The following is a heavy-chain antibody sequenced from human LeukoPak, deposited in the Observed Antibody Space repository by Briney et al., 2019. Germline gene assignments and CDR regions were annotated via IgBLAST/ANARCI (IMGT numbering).Heavy chain of an antibody. CDR2: INSDGSST. D-gene: IGHD3-3*01. V-gene: IGHV3-74*01. CDR3: ARVGDFWSGYYTI. J-gene: IGHJ4*02. Sequence: PGGSLRLSCAASGFTFSSYWMHWVRQAPGKGLVWVSRINSDGSSTSYADSVKGRFTISRDNAKNTLYPQMNSLRAEDTAVYYCARVGDFWSGYYTIWGQGTLVTVSS. CDR1: GFTFSSYW.